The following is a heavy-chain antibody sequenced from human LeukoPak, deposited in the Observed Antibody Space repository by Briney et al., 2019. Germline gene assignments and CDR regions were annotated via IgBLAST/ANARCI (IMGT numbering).Heavy chain of an antibody. CDR1: GYTFTSYG. CDR2: ISAYNGNT. D-gene: IGHD3-3*01. CDR3: ARDRAGHYDFWSGYMRALNYGMDF. J-gene: IGHJ6*02. V-gene: IGHV1-18*01. Sequence: GASVKVSCKASGYTFTSYGISWVRQAPGQGLEWMGWISAYNGNTNYAQKLQGRVTMTTDTSTSTAYMELRSLRSDDTAVYYCARDRAGHYDFWSGYMRALNYGMDFWGQGTTVTVSS.